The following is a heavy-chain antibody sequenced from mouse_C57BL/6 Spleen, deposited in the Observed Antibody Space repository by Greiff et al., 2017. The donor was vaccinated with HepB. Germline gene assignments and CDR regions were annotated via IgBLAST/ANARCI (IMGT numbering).Heavy chain of an antibody. CDR1: GYAFSSSW. CDR2: IYPGAGDT. Sequence: QVQLQQSGPELVKPGASVKISCKASGYAFSSSWMNWVKQRPGKGLEWIGRIYPGAGDTNYNGKFKGKATLTADNSSSTAYMQLSSLTSEDSAVYFCARWNYYGSSYDYAMGYWGQGTSVTVSS. J-gene: IGHJ4*01. CDR3: ARWNYYGSSYDYAMGY. V-gene: IGHV1-82*01. D-gene: IGHD1-1*01.